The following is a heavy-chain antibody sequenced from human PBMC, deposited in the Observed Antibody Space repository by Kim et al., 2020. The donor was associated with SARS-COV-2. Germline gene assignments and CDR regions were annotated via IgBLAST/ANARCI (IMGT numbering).Heavy chain of an antibody. Sequence: GESLKISCKGSGYSFTSYWIGWVRQMPGKGLEWMGIIYPGDSDTRYSPSFQGQVTLSPDKSISTAYLQWSSLKASDTAMYYCARTVTNFSYYYGMDVWGQGTTVTVSS. CDR1: GYSFTSYW. V-gene: IGHV5-51*01. D-gene: IGHD4-17*01. CDR3: ARTVTNFSYYYGMDV. CDR2: IYPGDSDT. J-gene: IGHJ6*02.